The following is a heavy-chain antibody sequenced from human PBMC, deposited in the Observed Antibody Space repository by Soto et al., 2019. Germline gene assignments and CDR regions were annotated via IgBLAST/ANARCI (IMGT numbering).Heavy chain of an antibody. CDR3: ARARVPNYSQPRRCGTDV. CDR1: GGSVRSGSFY. V-gene: IGHV4-61*03. J-gene: IGHJ6*02. D-gene: IGHD4-17*01. Sequence: QVQLQEWGPGLVKPSEPLSLTCTVSGGSVRSGSFYWTWIRQPPGKGLDWIGYIYYNGATNYNPYLNSRVATSVDTSKILFSLRLSSVTAADTALYYCARARVPNYSQPRRCGTDVWGQGTTVTLAS. CDR2: IYYNGAT.